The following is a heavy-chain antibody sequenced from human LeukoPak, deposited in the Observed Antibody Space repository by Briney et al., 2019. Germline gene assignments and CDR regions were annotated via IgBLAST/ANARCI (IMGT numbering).Heavy chain of an antibody. D-gene: IGHD3-22*01. J-gene: IGHJ4*02. CDR1: GFPFSDYA. CDR3: ARGMYYYDTSDYYLFDY. CDR2: ISYDGGNK. Sequence: GRPLRLSCAASGFPFSDYALYWVRQAPGKGLEWEAVISYDGGNKYYADSVKGRFTISRDNSNNTLYLQMNSLRAEDTAVYYCARGMYYYDTSDYYLFDYWGQGTLVTVS. V-gene: IGHV3-30*04.